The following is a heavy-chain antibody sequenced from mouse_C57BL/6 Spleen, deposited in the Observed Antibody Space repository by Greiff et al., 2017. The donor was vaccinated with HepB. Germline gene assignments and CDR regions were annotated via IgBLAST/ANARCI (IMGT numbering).Heavy chain of an antibody. J-gene: IGHJ4*01. D-gene: IGHD1-1*01. CDR3: AREATTVVARAMDY. CDR1: GYTFTSYW. Sequence: VQLQQSGAELVRPGSSVKLSCKASGYTFTSYWMHWVKQRPIQGLEWIGNIDPSDSETHYNQKFKDKATLTVDKSSSTAYMQLSSLTSEDSAVYHCAREATTVVARAMDYWGQGTSVTVSS. V-gene: IGHV1-52*01. CDR2: IDPSDSET.